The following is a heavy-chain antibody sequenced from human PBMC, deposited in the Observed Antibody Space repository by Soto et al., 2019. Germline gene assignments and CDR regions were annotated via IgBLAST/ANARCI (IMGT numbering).Heavy chain of an antibody. J-gene: IGHJ6*01. V-gene: IGHV5-51*01. Sequence: VESLTIFCKVSGYSFTRYWIVWVLQMTGKGLEWMGITYPGDSYTRYSPSFQGQVTISADKSISTAYLQWSSLKASDTAMYYCARGVTTQYYYYGMDVWGQRTTVTVSS. D-gene: IGHD3-3*01. CDR2: TYPGDSYT. CDR3: ARGVTTQYYYYGMDV. CDR1: GYSFTRYW.